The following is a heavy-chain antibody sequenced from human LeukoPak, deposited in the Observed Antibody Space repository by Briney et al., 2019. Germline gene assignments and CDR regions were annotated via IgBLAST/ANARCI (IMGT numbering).Heavy chain of an antibody. J-gene: IGHJ4*02. CDR3: ARGSGIITGIDE. V-gene: IGHV3-74*01. CDR2: IKDDGSHT. D-gene: IGHD6-25*01. CDR1: GFTFSSHW. Sequence: PGGSLRLSRAASGFTFSSHWMHWVRQAPGKGLVWVSRIKDDGSHTNYADSVKGRFTISRDNAKNTLSLQMNSLRAEDTAVYYCARGSGIITGIDEWGQGTLVTVSS.